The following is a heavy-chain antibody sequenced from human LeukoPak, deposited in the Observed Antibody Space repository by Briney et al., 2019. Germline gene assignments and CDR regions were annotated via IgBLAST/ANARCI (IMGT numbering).Heavy chain of an antibody. Sequence: SETLSLTCTVSGGSISGYYWSWIRQPPGKGLEWIGYIHYNGNTYYSPSLTSRVTISLDTSKNQFSLRLNSVTAADTAMYYCARDIGITLFGAVTHDALDIWGQGTMVTVSS. D-gene: IGHD3-3*01. V-gene: IGHV4-59*01. J-gene: IGHJ3*02. CDR1: GGSISGYY. CDR3: ARDIGITLFGAVTHDALDI. CDR2: IHYNGNT.